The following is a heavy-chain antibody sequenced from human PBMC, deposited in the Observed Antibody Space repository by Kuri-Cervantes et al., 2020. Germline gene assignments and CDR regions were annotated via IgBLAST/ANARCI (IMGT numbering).Heavy chain of an antibody. V-gene: IGHV3-21*01. CDR1: GFTFSSYS. J-gene: IGHJ6*02. CDR2: IISSSSYI. D-gene: IGHD3-3*01. CDR3: ARVGVGLYGMDV. Sequence: GGSLRLSCAASGFTFSSYSMNWARQAPGKGLEWVSSIISSSSYIYYADSVKGRFTISRDNAKNSLYLQMNSLRAEDTSVYYCARVGVGLYGMDVWGQGTTVTVSS.